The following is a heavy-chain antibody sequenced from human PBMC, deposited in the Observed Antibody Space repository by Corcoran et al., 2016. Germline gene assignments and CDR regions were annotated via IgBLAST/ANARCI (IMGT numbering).Heavy chain of an antibody. CDR3: AIARQQLDNGYYYVGMDV. J-gene: IGHJ6*02. Sequence: QVQLQQSGPGLVKPSQTLSLTCAISGDSVSSNSAAWNWIRQSPSRGLEWLGRTYYRSKWYNDYAVSVKRRITINPDPSKNQLSLQLNSVTPEDTVVYYGAIARQQLDNGYYYVGMDVWGQGTMVTVSS. CDR1: GDSVSSNSAA. D-gene: IGHD6-13*01. V-gene: IGHV6-1*01. CDR2: TYYRSKWYN.